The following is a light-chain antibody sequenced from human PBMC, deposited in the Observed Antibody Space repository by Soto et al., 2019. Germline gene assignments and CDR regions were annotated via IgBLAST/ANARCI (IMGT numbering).Light chain of an antibody. J-gene: IGKJ2*01. CDR1: QSVSNS. Sequence: EMVLTQSPATLSLSPGERVTLSCRASQSVSNSLVWYQQKAGQAPRLLLYGISYRATGVPARFSGSGSGTDFTFSISSLEPEDFAIYYCQQGSDWPPTYTFGQGTKLEIK. V-gene: IGKV3-11*01. CDR2: GIS. CDR3: QQGSDWPPTYT.